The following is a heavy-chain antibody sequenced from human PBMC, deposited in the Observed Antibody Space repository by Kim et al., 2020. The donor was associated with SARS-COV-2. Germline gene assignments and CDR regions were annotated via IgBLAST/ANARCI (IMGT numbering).Heavy chain of an antibody. CDR3: AREDTGVPIFGVVIEANGMDV. J-gene: IGHJ6*02. V-gene: IGHV3-21*01. D-gene: IGHD3-3*01. CDR2: ISSSSSYI. CDR1: GFTFSSYS. Sequence: GGSLRLSCAASGFTFSSYSMNWVRQAPGKGLEWVSSISSSSSYIYYADSVKGRFTISRDNAKNSLYLQMNSLRAEDTAVYYCAREDTGVPIFGVVIEANGMDVWGQGTTVTVSS.